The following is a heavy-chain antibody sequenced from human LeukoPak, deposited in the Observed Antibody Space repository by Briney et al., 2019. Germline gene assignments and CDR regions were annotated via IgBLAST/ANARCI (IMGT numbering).Heavy chain of an antibody. Sequence: PGRSLRLSCAASGFTFSSYAMHWVRRAPGKGLEWVAVISYDGSNKYYADSVKGRFTISRDNSKNTLYLQMNSLRAEDTAVYYCARGVYDWTHYYYYGMDVWGQGTTVTASS. V-gene: IGHV3-30-3*01. CDR2: ISYDGSNK. CDR3: ARGVYDWTHYYYYGMDV. D-gene: IGHD5/OR15-5a*01. J-gene: IGHJ6*02. CDR1: GFTFSSYA.